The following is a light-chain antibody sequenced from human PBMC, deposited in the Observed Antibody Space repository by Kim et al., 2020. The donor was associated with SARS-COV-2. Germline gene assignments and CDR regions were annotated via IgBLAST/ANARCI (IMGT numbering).Light chain of an antibody. J-gene: IGKJ4*01. Sequence: MSPGERATLSCRASQSVSSNLAWYQQKPGQAPRLLIYGASTRATGIPARFSGSGSGTEFTLTISSLQSEDFAVYYCQQHSNWPLTFGGGTKVDIK. CDR1: QSVSSN. CDR2: GAS. V-gene: IGKV3-15*01. CDR3: QQHSNWPLT.